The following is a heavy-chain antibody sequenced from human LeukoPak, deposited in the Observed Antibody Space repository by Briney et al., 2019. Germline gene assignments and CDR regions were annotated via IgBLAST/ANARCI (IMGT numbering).Heavy chain of an antibody. J-gene: IGHJ4*02. Sequence: GASVKVSCKASGYTFTSYGISWVRQAPGQGLEWMGWISAYNGNTNYAQKLQGRVTMTTDTSTSTAYMELRSLRSDDTAVYYCARNYDILTSYGFFDYWGQGTLVTVSS. CDR3: ARNYDILTSYGFFDY. V-gene: IGHV1-18*01. CDR2: ISAYNGNT. D-gene: IGHD3-9*01. CDR1: GYTFTSYG.